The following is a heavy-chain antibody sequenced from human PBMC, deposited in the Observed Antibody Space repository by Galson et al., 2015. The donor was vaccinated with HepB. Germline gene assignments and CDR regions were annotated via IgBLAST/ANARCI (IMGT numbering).Heavy chain of an antibody. D-gene: IGHD2-15*01. Sequence: SLRLSCAASGFTFSGPWMTWVRQAPGKGLEWVANIKEDGSEKYYAESVMGRLTISRDNAKSSLFLQMNSLSAEDTAIYTCVRYSGFCRYFNCRGDAFDIWGRGTLVPVSS. CDR3: VRYSGFCRYFNCRGDAFDI. V-gene: IGHV3-7*03. CDR2: IKEDGSEK. J-gene: IGHJ3*02. CDR1: GFTFSGPW.